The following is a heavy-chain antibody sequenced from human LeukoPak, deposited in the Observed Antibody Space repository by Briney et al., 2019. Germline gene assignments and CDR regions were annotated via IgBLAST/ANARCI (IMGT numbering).Heavy chain of an antibody. CDR1: GGSLSSYY. CDR3: ARQGRMVRGVTVTPVRDYYYYYMDV. D-gene: IGHD3-10*01. CDR2: IYYSGST. Sequence: PSETLSLTCTVSGGSLSSYYWSWIRQPPGKGLEWIGYIYYSGSTNYNPSLKSRVTISVDTSKNQFSLKLSSVTAADTAVYYCARQGRMVRGVTVTPVRDYYYYYMDVWGKGTTVTVSS. J-gene: IGHJ6*03. V-gene: IGHV4-59*01.